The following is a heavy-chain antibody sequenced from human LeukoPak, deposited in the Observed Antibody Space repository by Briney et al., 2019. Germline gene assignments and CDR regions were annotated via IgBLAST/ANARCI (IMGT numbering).Heavy chain of an antibody. V-gene: IGHV4-31*03. CDR1: GGSISSGGYY. D-gene: IGHD6-13*01. CDR3: ARGHSSWYAPFDY. J-gene: IGHJ4*02. Sequence: SETLSLTCTVSGGSISSGGYYWNWIRQHPGKGLEWIGYIYYSGSTYYDPSLKSRVTISVDTSKNQFSLKLSSVTAADTAVYYCARGHSSWYAPFDYWGQGTLVTVSS. CDR2: IYYSGST.